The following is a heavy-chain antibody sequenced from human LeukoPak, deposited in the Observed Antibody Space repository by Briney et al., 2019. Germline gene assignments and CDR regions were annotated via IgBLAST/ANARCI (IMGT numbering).Heavy chain of an antibody. J-gene: IGHJ6*02. D-gene: IGHD3-3*01. CDR1: GFTFSSYA. CDR2: INSDGSST. CDR3: ARDARDFWSGYYNYYGMDV. V-gene: IGHV3-74*01. Sequence: PGGSLRLSCAASGFTFSSYAMSWVRQAPGKGLVWVSRINSDGSSTSYADSVKGRFTISRDNAKNTLYLQMNSLRAEDTAVYYCARDARDFWSGYYNYYGMDVWGQGTTVTVSS.